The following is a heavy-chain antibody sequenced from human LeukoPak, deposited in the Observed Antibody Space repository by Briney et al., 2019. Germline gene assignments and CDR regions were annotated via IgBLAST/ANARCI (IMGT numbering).Heavy chain of an antibody. CDR2: IYYSGST. V-gene: IGHV4-39*07. D-gene: IGHD5/OR15-5a*01. CDR1: GGSITNSDYW. CDR3: ARRSVSWYYFED. J-gene: IGHJ4*02. Sequence: SETLSPTCTVSGGSITNSDYWWGWIRLPPGKGLEWIGSIYYSGSTYYNPPLKSRATISVDTSKNQFSLKLSSVTAGDAGVYYCARRSVSWYYFEDWGQGTLVTVSS.